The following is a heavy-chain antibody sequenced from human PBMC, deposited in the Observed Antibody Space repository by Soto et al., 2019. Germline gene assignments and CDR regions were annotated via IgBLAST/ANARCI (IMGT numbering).Heavy chain of an antibody. CDR2: IYHSGST. CDR3: ARGDTAMVTGDYYGMDV. V-gene: IGHV4-4*02. CDR1: GGSISSSNW. J-gene: IGHJ6*02. D-gene: IGHD5-18*01. Sequence: SETLSLTCAVSGGSISSSNWWSWVRQPPGKGLEWIGEIYHSGSTNYNPSLKSRVTISVDKSKNQFSLKLSSVTAADTAVYYCARGDTAMVTGDYYGMDVWGQGTTVT.